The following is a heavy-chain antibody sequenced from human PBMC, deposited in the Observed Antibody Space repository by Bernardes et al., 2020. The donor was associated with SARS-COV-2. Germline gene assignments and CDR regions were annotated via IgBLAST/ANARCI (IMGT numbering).Heavy chain of an antibody. V-gene: IGHV3-23*01. CDR2: ISGGGQST. D-gene: IGHD3-10*01. J-gene: IGHJ6*02. CDR3: AKEILSGMAYGMDV. Sequence: GGSLRLSCTVSGFTFSSYGMSWVRQAPGKGLEWVSGISGGGQSTFYADSVKGRFTLSRDNSKNTVYLEMNSLRAEDTAAYYCAKEILSGMAYGMDVWGQGTTVTVSS. CDR1: GFTFSSYG.